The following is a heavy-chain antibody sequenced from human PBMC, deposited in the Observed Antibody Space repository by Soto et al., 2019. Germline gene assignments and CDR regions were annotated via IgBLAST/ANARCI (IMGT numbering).Heavy chain of an antibody. CDR2: ISYDIRNK. V-gene: IGHV3-30-3*01. Sequence: QVHLVESGGGVVQPGRSLRLSCAASGFAFSSYAMVWVRQAPGQGLEWVALISYDIRNKYYADSVKGRFTISRDNSKNMLFLQMTSLRPEDTAVYYCARDSSRSYWGQGTLVTVSS. CDR3: ARDSSRSY. CDR1: GFAFSSYA. J-gene: IGHJ4*02.